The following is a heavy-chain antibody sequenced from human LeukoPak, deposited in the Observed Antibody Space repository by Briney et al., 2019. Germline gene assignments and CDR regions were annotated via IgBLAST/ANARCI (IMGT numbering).Heavy chain of an antibody. CDR1: GGTFSSYA. CDR3: ARAESSITIFGVADFVY. CDR2: IIPIFGTA. J-gene: IGHJ4*02. D-gene: IGHD3-3*01. Sequence: SVKVSCKASGGTFSSYAISWVRQAPGQGLEWTGGIIPIFGTANYAQKFQGRVTMTRDTSTSTVYMELSSLRSEDTAVYFCARAESSITIFGVADFVYWGQGTLVTVSS. V-gene: IGHV1-69*05.